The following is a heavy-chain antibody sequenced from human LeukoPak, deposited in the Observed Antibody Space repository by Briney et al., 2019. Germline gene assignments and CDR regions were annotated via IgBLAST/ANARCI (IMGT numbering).Heavy chain of an antibody. CDR2: INSDGSSA. D-gene: IGHD4-11*01. Sequence: GGSLRLSCEASEFTFNDYWMHWVRQGPGKGLVWVSRINSDGSSASYADSVKGRFTISRDNAKNTLYLQVNSLRAEDTAVYYCARGSPTPNSRYFDLWGRGTLVTVSS. J-gene: IGHJ2*01. V-gene: IGHV3-74*01. CDR3: ARGSPTPNSRYFDL. CDR1: EFTFNDYW.